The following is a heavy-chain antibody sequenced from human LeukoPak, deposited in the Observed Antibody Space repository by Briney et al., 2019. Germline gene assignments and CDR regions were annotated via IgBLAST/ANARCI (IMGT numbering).Heavy chain of an antibody. J-gene: IGHJ6*03. D-gene: IGHD4-17*01. CDR2: IYYSGST. CDR3: ARLFYGDSDYSYYYMDV. V-gene: IGHV4-59*12. CDR1: GGSISSYY. Sequence: SETLSLTCTVSGGSISSYYWSWIRQPPGKGLEWIGYIYYSGSTNYNPSLKSRVTISVDTSKNQFSLKLSSVTAADTAVFYCARLFYGDSDYSYYYMDVWGKGTMVTVSS.